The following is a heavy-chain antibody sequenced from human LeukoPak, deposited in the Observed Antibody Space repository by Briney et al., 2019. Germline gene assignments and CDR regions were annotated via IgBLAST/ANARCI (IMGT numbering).Heavy chain of an antibody. CDR3: ARDLPATPHENEY. CDR1: GFTFSGYW. V-gene: IGHV3-7*01. CDR2: INQDGSEK. Sequence: GGSLRLSCAASGFTFSGYWMSWVRQAPGKGLEWVANINQDGSEKYYVDSVKGRFTISRDNAKNSLYLQMNSLRAEDTAVYYCARDLPATPHENEYCGQGTLVTVSS. J-gene: IGHJ4*02. D-gene: IGHD2-2*01.